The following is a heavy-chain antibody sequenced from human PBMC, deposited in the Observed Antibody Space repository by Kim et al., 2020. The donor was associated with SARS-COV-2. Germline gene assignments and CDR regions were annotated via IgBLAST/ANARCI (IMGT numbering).Heavy chain of an antibody. CDR3: ARGTVTSWYYYYYGMDV. D-gene: IGHD4-4*01. V-gene: IGHV1-69*01. Sequence: FQGRVTITADESTSTAYMELSSLRSEDTAVYYCARGTVTSWYYYYYGMDVWGQGTTVTVSS. J-gene: IGHJ6*02.